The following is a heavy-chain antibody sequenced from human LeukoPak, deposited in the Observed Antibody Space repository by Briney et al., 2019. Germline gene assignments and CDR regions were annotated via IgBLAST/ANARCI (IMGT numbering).Heavy chain of an antibody. CDR2: IDWDDDK. V-gene: IGHV2-70*04. J-gene: IGHJ4*02. D-gene: IGHD5-18*01. Sequence: ESGPTLVNHTQSLTLTCTFSGFSLSSSGMRVSWIRQPPGKALEWLARIDWDDDKFYTTSLKTRLTISKDTSKNQVVLTMTNMDPVDTATYYCARNTDYWGQGTLVTASS. CDR1: GFSLSSSGMR. CDR3: ARNTDY.